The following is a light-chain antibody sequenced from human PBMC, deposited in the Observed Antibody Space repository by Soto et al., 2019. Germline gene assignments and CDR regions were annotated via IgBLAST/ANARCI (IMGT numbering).Light chain of an antibody. CDR3: QQYNNGPPFT. J-gene: IGKJ3*01. CDR2: GAS. V-gene: IGKV3-15*01. CDR1: QSVSSN. Sequence: EIVMTQSPATLSLSPGERATLSCRASQSVSSNLAWYQQKPGQAPRLLIYGASTRATGIPARFSGSGSGTEFTLTISSLQSEDFAVYYCQQYNNGPPFTFGPGTKVDIK.